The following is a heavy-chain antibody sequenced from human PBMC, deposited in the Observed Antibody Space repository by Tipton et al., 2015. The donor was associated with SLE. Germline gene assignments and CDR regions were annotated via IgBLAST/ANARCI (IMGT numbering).Heavy chain of an antibody. Sequence: TLSLTCAVYGGSFSGHYWSWIRQPPGKGLEWIGEINHSGSTNYNPSLKSRVTISVDTSKNQFSLKLSSVTAADTAVYYCARGGGWELWYFDYWGQGTLVTVSS. J-gene: IGHJ4*02. CDR3: ARGGGWELWYFDY. CDR1: GGSFSGHY. D-gene: IGHD1-26*01. CDR2: INHSGST. V-gene: IGHV4-34*01.